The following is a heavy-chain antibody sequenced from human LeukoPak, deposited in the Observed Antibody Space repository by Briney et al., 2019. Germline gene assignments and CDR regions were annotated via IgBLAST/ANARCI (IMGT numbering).Heavy chain of an antibody. V-gene: IGHV4-4*07. D-gene: IGHD3-3*01. CDR3: ARMSYDRTGAGRANLYYYYMAV. J-gene: IGHJ6*03. CDR1: GGSVSGCC. CDR2: MYSTGSS. Sequence: SETLSLTCTVSGGSVSGCCCSWIRQPAGQGLEWMGRMYSTGSSGYNASLQSRVTMSVDTSKTQFSLKLSSVTAADPAVYYCARMSYDRTGAGRANLYYYYMAVWGKGTTVTVSS.